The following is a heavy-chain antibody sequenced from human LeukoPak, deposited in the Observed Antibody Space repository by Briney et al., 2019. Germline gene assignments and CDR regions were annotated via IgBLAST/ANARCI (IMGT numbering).Heavy chain of an antibody. V-gene: IGHV4-59*08. CDR1: GGSIRSYD. D-gene: IGHD5-24*01. CDR3: ATRTAIIPGGFDY. Sequence: SETLSLTCTVCGGSIRSYDWSWIRQPPGKGLDYIAYISYSGSTNYNPSLKSRVIISVDTSKNHFSLKLNSVTAADTAVYYCATRTAIIPGGFDYWGQGTLVTVSS. CDR2: ISYSGST. J-gene: IGHJ4*02.